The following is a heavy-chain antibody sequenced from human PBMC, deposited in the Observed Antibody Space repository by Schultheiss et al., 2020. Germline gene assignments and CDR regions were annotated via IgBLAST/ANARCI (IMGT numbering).Heavy chain of an antibody. D-gene: IGHD6-19*01. CDR3: ARDGIAVAGTPYFDY. CDR2: IWYDGSNK. J-gene: IGHJ4*02. Sequence: WGSLRLSCAASGFTFSSYGMHWVRQAPGKGLEWVAVIWYDGSNKYYADSVKGRFTISRDNSKNTLYLQMNSLRAEDTAVYYCARDGIAVAGTPYFDYWGQGTLVTVSS. CDR1: GFTFSSYG. V-gene: IGHV3-33*08.